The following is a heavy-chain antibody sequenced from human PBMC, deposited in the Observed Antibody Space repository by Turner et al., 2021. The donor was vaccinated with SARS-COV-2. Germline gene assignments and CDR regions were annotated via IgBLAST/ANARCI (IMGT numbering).Heavy chain of an antibody. V-gene: IGHV1-24*01. CDR1: GYTLTQLS. CDR2: CDPEDAET. CDR3: AREGSSGEPHCSSTSCYPY. D-gene: IGHD2-2*01. Sequence: QVQLVQSGAEVKKPGASVKVSCKVSGYTLTQLSMQWVRQAPGKGLEWMGGCDPEDAETIYAQKFQGRVTMTEDTSSDTAYMELSSLRSEDTAVYYCAREGSSGEPHCSSTSCYPYWGQGTLVTVSS. J-gene: IGHJ4*02.